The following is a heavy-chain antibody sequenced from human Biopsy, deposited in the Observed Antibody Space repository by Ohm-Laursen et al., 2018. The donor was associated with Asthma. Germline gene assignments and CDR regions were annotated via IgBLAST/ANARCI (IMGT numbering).Heavy chain of an antibody. CDR3: ARASYDILTGYYNYFDY. CDR2: IIPIFGTA. J-gene: IGHJ4*02. V-gene: IGHV1-69*13. Sequence: ASVKISCKASGGTFSSYAISWVRQAPGQGLEWMGGIIPIFGTANYAQRFQGRVTITADESTSTAYMELSSLRSEDTAVYYCARASYDILTGYYNYFDYWGQGTLVTVSS. D-gene: IGHD3-9*01. CDR1: GGTFSSYA.